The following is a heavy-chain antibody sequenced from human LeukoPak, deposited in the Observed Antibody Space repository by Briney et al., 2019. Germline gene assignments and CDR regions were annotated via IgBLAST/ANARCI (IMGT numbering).Heavy chain of an antibody. CDR2: ISSSGSTI. Sequence: GGSLRLSCAASGFAFSSYEMNWVRQAPGKGLEWVSYISSSGSTIYYADSVKGRFTISRDNAKNSLYLQMNSLRAEVTAVYYCAELGITMIGGVWGKGTTVTISS. CDR1: GFAFSSYE. D-gene: IGHD3-10*02. V-gene: IGHV3-48*03. J-gene: IGHJ6*04. CDR3: AELGITMIGGV.